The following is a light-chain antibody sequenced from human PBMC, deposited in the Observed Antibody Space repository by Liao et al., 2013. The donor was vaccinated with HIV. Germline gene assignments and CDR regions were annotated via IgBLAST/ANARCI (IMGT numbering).Light chain of an antibody. CDR1: VLAKKY. CDR2: QDT. CDR3: QVWDRFSYFV. J-gene: IGLJ1*01. Sequence: SYELTQPSSVSVSPGQTARITCSGDVLAKKYARWFQQKPGQAPVLVIYQDTKRPSGIPERFSGSNSGNTATLTISGTQAMDEADYYCQVWDRFSYFVFGTGTKLTVL. V-gene: IGLV3-1*01.